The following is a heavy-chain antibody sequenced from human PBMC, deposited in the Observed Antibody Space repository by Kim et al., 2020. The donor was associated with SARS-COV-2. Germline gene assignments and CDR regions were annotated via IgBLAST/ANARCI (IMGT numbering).Heavy chain of an antibody. Sequence: GGSLRLSCAGAGFTFYDTAMHWVRQAPGKGLEWVSGISWNSAILGYGDSVRGRFTISRDNAKNTLYLQMNSLRAEDTALCYCAKGVRGRYYYFMDVWGQGTTVTVSS. D-gene: IGHD3-10*01. V-gene: IGHV3-9*01. J-gene: IGHJ6*02. CDR2: ISWNSAIL. CDR1: GFTFYDTA. CDR3: AKGVRGRYYYFMDV.